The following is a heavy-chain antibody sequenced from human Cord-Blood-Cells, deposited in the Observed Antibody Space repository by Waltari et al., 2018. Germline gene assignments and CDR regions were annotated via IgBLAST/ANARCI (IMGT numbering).Heavy chain of an antibody. D-gene: IGHD6-19*01. CDR3: ARAGEILYSSGWTSFDY. CDR2: INAGNGNT. CDR1: GYTFTSYA. V-gene: IGHV1-3*01. Sequence: QVQLVQSGAEVKKPGASVKVSCKASGYTFTSYAMHWVRQAPGQRLEWMGWINAGNGNTKYSQKFQGRVTITRDTSASTAYMELSRLRSEDTAVYYCARAGEILYSSGWTSFDYWGQGTLVTVSS. J-gene: IGHJ4*02.